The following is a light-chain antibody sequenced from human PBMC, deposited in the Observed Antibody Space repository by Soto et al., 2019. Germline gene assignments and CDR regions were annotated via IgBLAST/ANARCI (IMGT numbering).Light chain of an antibody. CDR2: GNN. Sequence: QSVLTQPPSASGTPGQRVAISCSGSSSNIGTNIVNWYQQQLPGTAPKLLIYGNNHRPSGVPDRFSGSKSGTSASLAISGLQSEDEADYYCAVWDDSLDSVVFGGGTKVTVL. CDR3: AVWDDSLDSVV. CDR1: SSNIGTNI. V-gene: IGLV1-44*01. J-gene: IGLJ2*01.